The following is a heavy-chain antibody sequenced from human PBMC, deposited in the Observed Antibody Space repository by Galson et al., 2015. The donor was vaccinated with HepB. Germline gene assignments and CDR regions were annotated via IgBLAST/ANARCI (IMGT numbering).Heavy chain of an antibody. J-gene: IGHJ6*02. CDR3: AKVGGGYDTYSYYYAMDV. V-gene: IGHV3-30*18. CDR2: ISYDGSNK. CDR1: GFTFSSYG. Sequence: SLRLSCAASGFTFSSYGMHWVRQAPGKGLEWVAIISYDGSNKNYADSVKGRFTISRDNSKNTLYLQMNSLRAEDTAVYYCAKVGGGYDTYSYYYAMDVWGQGTTVTVSS. D-gene: IGHD5-12*01.